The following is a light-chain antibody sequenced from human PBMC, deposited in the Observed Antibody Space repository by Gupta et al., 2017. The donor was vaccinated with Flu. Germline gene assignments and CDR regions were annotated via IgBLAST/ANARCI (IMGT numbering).Light chain of an antibody. CDR1: SSDIGTYNY. Sequence: QSALTQPASVSGSPGQSINISCTGTSSDIGTYNYVSWYQQYPGRAPKLMIYDVRNRPSGMSDRFSGSKSGNTASLTISGLQAEDEADYYCSSYSATGALALFGGGTKVTVL. CDR3: SSYSATGALAL. J-gene: IGLJ2*01. CDR2: DVR. V-gene: IGLV2-14*03.